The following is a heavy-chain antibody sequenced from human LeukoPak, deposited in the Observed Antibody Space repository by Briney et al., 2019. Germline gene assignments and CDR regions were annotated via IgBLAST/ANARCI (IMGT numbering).Heavy chain of an antibody. V-gene: IGHV3-33*01. D-gene: IGHD3-10*02. CDR3: ASGRGVRGVIFSYYFDY. CDR2: IWYDGSNK. CDR1: GLTFRSYG. J-gene: IGHJ4*02. Sequence: GGSLRLSCAASGLTFRSYGKHWVRQAPGKGLEWGANIWYDGSNKYYTDSVKGRYTISRENYKNTLYLQMNLLRAEDTAVYYCASGRGVRGVIFSYYFDYWVQGTLVTVSS.